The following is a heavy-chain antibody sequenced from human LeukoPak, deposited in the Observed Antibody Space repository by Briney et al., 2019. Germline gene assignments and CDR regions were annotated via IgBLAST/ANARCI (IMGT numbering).Heavy chain of an antibody. CDR1: GFTVSNNY. CDR3: ARVLAGPSYDYFDY. CDR2: IYPGGSA. J-gene: IGHJ4*02. Sequence: GGSLRLSCAASGFTVSNNYMAWVRQGPEKGLEWVSVIYPGGSAYYPDSLQGRFTISRDTSKNILYLQVNSLRADDTAVYYCARVLAGPSYDYFDYWGQGTLVTVSS. D-gene: IGHD3-16*01. V-gene: IGHV3-53*01.